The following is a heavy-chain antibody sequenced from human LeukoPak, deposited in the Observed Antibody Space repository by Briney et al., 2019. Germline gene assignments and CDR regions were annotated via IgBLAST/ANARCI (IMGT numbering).Heavy chain of an antibody. CDR3: ARLLWFGELFGAYFDY. CDR1: GGSFSGYY. D-gene: IGHD3-10*01. CDR2: INHSEST. J-gene: IGHJ4*02. Sequence: SETLSLTCAVYGGSFSGYYWSWIRQPPGKGLEWIGEINHSESTNYNPSLKSRVTISVDTSKNQFSLKLSSVTAADTAVYYCARLLWFGELFGAYFDYWGQGTLVTVSS. V-gene: IGHV4-34*01.